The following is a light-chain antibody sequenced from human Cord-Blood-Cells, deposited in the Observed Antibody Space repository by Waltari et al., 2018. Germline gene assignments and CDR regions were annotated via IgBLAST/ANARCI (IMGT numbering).Light chain of an antibody. CDR3: SSYTSSSRV. CDR2: DVS. CDR1: SSDVGGYNY. V-gene: IGLV2-14*01. J-gene: IGLJ3*02. Sequence: QSALTQPASVSGSPGQPITISCTGTSSDVGGYNYVSWYQQHPGKAPKLMIYDVSKRPSGVSNRFSGSKSGNTASLTISGLQAEDEADYYCSSYTSSSRVFGGGTKLTVL.